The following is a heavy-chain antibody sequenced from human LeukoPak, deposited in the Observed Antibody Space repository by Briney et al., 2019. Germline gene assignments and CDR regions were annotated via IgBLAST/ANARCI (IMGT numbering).Heavy chain of an antibody. CDR3: AKARITNWYYFDY. V-gene: IGHV3-30*02. J-gene: IGHJ4*02. CDR1: GFTFSSYG. Sequence: PGGSLRLSCAASGFTFSSYGMHWVRQAPGKGLEWVAFIRYDGSNKYYADSVKGRFTISRDNSKNTLYLQMNSLRAEDTAVYYCAKARITNWYYFDYWGQGTLVTVSS. CDR2: IRYDGSNK. D-gene: IGHD2-2*01.